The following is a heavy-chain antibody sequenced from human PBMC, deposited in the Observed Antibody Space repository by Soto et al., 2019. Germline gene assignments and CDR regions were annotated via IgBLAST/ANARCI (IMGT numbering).Heavy chain of an antibody. Sequence: EVQLVESGGGLVQPGGSLRLSCAAAGFTFSNYDMHWVRQATGKGLEWVSAIDIAGDTYYPDSVKGRFTISRESAKNSLYLQMNSLRAGDTAVYYCARSARWLQSRYFDLWGRVTLVSVSS. V-gene: IGHV3-13*01. D-gene: IGHD5-12*01. J-gene: IGHJ2*01. CDR3: ARSARWLQSRYFDL. CDR1: GFTFSNYD. CDR2: IDIAGDT.